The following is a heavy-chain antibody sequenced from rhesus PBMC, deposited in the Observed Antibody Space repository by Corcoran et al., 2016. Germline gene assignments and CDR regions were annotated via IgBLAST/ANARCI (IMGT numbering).Heavy chain of an antibody. V-gene: IGHV4S9*01. D-gene: IGHD3-28*01. J-gene: IGHJ4*01. CDR1: GDSISDYYY. Sequence: QVQLQESGPGLVKPSENLSLTCAVSGDSISDYYYWNWIRQPPGKGLVGIWYIYCNRARTHHYPSLKSRYTLSKDTSKIQFFLKLSSMTAADTAVYYCARDRNYYGGYFDYWGQGVLVTVSS. CDR2: IYCNRART. CDR3: ARDRNYYGGYFDY.